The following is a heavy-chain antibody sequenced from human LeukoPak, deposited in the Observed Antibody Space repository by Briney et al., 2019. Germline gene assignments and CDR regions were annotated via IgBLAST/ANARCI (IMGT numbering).Heavy chain of an antibody. CDR3: AKSGPDFGDLPSEYYFDF. CDR2: IWYDGSNK. Sequence: PGGSLRLSCAASGFSFSSYAMHWVRQAPGKGLEWVSAIWYDGSNKFYADSVKGRFTISRDSSKNTLSLQMNGLRAEDTAVYYCAKSGPDFGDLPSEYYFDFWGQGTLVTVSS. D-gene: IGHD4-17*01. J-gene: IGHJ4*02. CDR1: GFSFSSYA. V-gene: IGHV3-33*06.